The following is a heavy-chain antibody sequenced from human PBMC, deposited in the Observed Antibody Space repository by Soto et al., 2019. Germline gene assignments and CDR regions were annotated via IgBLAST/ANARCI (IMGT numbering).Heavy chain of an antibody. Sequence: GESLKISCQGSGYSFVSYWIAWVRQMPGKGLEWMGSIYPGDSDTTNSPSFQGQVTMSVEKSITTVYLQWSSLKASDTAMYYCARKDGYAIEYWGQGTLVTVSS. CDR2: IYPGDSDT. V-gene: IGHV5-51*01. CDR3: ARKDGYAIEY. CDR1: GYSFVSYW. D-gene: IGHD2-2*01. J-gene: IGHJ4*02.